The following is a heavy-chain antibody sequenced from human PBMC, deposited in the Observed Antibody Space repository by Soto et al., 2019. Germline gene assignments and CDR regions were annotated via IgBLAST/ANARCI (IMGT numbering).Heavy chain of an antibody. V-gene: IGHV1-69*13. D-gene: IGHD3-9*01. CDR1: GGTFSSYA. CDR3: ARVGYYDILTGYFPPRRTRENYYYYGMDV. Sequence: GASVKVSCKASGGTFSSYAISWVRQAPGQGLEWMGGIIPIFGTANYAQKFQGRVTITADESTSTAYMELSSLRSEDTAVYYCARVGYYDILTGYFPPRRTRENYYYYGMDVWGQGTTVTVSS. CDR2: IIPIFGTA. J-gene: IGHJ6*02.